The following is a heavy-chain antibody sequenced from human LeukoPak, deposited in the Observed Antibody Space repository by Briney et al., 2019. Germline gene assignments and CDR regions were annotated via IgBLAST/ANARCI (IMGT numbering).Heavy chain of an antibody. CDR3: ARRDYYSSGYYWGFDY. Sequence: ASVKVSCKASGGTFSSYAISWVRQAPGPGLEWMGGIIPIFGTANYAQKFQGRVTITTDESTSTAYMELSSLRSEDTAVYYCARRDYYSSGYYWGFDYWGQGTLVTVSS. CDR2: IIPIFGTA. CDR1: GGTFSSYA. D-gene: IGHD3-22*01. V-gene: IGHV1-69*05. J-gene: IGHJ4*02.